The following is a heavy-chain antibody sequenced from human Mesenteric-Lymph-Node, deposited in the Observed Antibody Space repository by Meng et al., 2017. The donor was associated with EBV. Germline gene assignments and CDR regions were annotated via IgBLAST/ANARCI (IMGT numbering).Heavy chain of an antibody. CDR3: AREIYCTRASCPFDY. J-gene: IGHJ4*02. CDR2: IYHSGDT. V-gene: IGHV4-30-4*01. Sequence: QLQLQESGPGLVKPSXXXXLTXXAXGGSISSGGYYWTWIRQPPGKGLEWIGYIYHSGDTDYNPSLKSRVSMSMDTSKNQFSLELSSVTAADTAVYYCAREIYCTRASCPFDYWGQGTLVTVSS. CDR1: GGSISSGGYY. D-gene: IGHD2-2*01.